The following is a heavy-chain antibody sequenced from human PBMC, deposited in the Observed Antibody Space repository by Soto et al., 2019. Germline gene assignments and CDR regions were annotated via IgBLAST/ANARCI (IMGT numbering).Heavy chain of an antibody. D-gene: IGHD3-22*01. CDR1: GGTFSSYA. CDR2: IIPIFGTA. Sequence: QVQLVQSGAEVKNPGSSVKVSCKASGGTFSSYAISWVRQAPGQGLEWMGGIIPIFGTANYAQKFQGRVTITADESTSTAYMELSRLRSEDTAVYYCARSPIYSMIVARYYFDYWGQGTLVTVSS. V-gene: IGHV1-69*01. CDR3: ARSPIYSMIVARYYFDY. J-gene: IGHJ4*02.